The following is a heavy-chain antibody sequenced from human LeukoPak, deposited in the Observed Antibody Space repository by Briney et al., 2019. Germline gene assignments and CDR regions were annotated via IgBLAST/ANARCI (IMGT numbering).Heavy chain of an antibody. D-gene: IGHD5-18*01. CDR3: AREGGGYSSYQSMDV. J-gene: IGHJ6*04. V-gene: IGHV1-69*13. CDR1: GGTFSSYA. Sequence: SVKVSCKASGGTFSSYAISWVRQAPGQGLEWMGGIIPIFGTANYAQKSQGRVTITADESTSTAYMELSSLRSEDTAVYYCAREGGGYSSYQSMDVWGKGTTVTVSS. CDR2: IIPIFGTA.